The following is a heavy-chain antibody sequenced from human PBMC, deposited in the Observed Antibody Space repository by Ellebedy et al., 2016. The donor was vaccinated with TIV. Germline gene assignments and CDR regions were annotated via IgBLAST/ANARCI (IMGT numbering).Heavy chain of an antibody. CDR2: IYYTGST. V-gene: IGHV4-59*01. Sequence: SETLSLXXPLSGASISPYYWSWIRQPPGKGLEWIGYIYYTGSTKYNPSLKSRVTFSLDTSKNQFSLKLSSATAADTAVYYCAKENEVTSTWYGKWFDPWGQGTLVTVSS. CDR3: AKENEVTSTWYGKWFDP. J-gene: IGHJ5*02. D-gene: IGHD6-13*01. CDR1: GASISPYY.